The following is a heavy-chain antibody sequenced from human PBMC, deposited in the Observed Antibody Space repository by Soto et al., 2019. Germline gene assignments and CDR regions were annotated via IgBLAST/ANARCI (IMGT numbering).Heavy chain of an antibody. Sequence: SETLSLTCTVSGGSISSLYWSWLRQSPGKGLEWIGYIYYRGTTNYNPSLKSRVTISVDTSKSQFSLKLSSVTAADTAVYYCARLGATYDAFDIWGQGTMVTVSS. D-gene: IGHD1-26*01. CDR3: ARLGATYDAFDI. CDR2: IYYRGTT. CDR1: GGSISSLY. J-gene: IGHJ3*02. V-gene: IGHV4-59*08.